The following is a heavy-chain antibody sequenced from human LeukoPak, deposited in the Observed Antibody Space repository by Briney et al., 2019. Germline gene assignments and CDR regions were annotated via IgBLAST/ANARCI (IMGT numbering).Heavy chain of an antibody. V-gene: IGHV1-2*02. D-gene: IGHD6-19*01. CDR2: INPNSGGT. Sequence: GASVKVTCKASGHTFTGYYMHWVRQAPGQGLEWMGWINPNSGGTNYAQKFQGRVTMTRDTSISTAYMELSRLRSDDTAVYYCARDLIAVAGCAYWGQGTLVTVSS. CDR1: GHTFTGYY. J-gene: IGHJ4*02. CDR3: ARDLIAVAGCAY.